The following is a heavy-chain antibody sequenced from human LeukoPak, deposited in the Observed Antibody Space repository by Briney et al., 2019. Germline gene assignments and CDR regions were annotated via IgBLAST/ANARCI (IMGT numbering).Heavy chain of an antibody. J-gene: IGHJ4*01. CDR3: ARLANSGSYYGFDY. CDR2: IYYSGST. CDR1: GGSISSSSNYY. V-gene: IGHV4-39*01. D-gene: IGHD1-26*01. Sequence: TSETLSLTCTVSGGSISSSSNYYWGWIRQPPGKGLEWIGGIYYSGSTYYNPSLKSRVTISVDTSRNQFSLKLSSVTAADTAVYYCARLANSGSYYGFDYWGQGTLVTVSS.